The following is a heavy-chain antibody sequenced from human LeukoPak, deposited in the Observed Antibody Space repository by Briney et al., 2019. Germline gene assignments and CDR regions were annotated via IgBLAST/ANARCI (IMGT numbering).Heavy chain of an antibody. J-gene: IGHJ5*02. CDR2: INPSGGT. CDR3: ARDQRSCSGGSCYPGWFAP. CDR1: GYTFTGYY. D-gene: IGHD2-15*01. Sequence: ASVKVSCKASGYTFTGYYLNWVRQAPGQGLEWMGWINPSGGTNYAQKFQGRVTMTRDTSISTAYMGPSRLRSDDTAVYYCARDQRSCSGGSCYPGWFAPWGKGTLVTVS. V-gene: IGHV1-2*02.